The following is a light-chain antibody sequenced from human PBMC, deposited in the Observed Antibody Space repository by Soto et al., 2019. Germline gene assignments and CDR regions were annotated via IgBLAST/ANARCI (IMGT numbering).Light chain of an antibody. CDR2: AAS. V-gene: IGKV3-20*01. J-gene: IGKJ1*01. Sequence: IIMTQSPGTLSVTQGERATLSCRASQSVSVNLAWYQQKPGQAPRILIYAASSRATGIPDRFSGSGSGTDFTLTISRLEPEDFAVYYCQQYDTSPRTFGQGTKVDI. CDR3: QQYDTSPRT. CDR1: QSVSVN.